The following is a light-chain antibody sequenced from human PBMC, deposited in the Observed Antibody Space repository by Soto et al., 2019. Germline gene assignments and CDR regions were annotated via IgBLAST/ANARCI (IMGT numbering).Light chain of an antibody. Sequence: QSALTQPASVSGSPGQSITISCTGTSGDVGAYNYVSWYQQHPGKAPRLMIYDVSNRPSGASNRFSGSKSGNTASLTISGLQAGDEADYYCSSYTSSSTWVFGGGTKLTVL. CDR2: DVS. CDR1: SGDVGAYNY. V-gene: IGLV2-14*01. J-gene: IGLJ3*02. CDR3: SSYTSSSTWV.